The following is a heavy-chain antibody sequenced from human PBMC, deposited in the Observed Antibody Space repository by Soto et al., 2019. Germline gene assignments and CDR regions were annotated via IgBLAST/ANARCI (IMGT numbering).Heavy chain of an antibody. V-gene: IGHV4-38-2*01. CDR3: ARVVGGGASGSYYNGAFDI. J-gene: IGHJ3*02. CDR2: IYHSGST. Sequence: SETLSLTCAVSGYSISSGYYWGWIRQPPGKGLEWIGSIYHSGSTYYNPSLKSRVTISVDTSKNHFSLKLSSVTAADTAVYYCARVVGGGASGSYYNGAFDIWGQGTMVTVSS. CDR1: GYSISSGYY. D-gene: IGHD3-10*01.